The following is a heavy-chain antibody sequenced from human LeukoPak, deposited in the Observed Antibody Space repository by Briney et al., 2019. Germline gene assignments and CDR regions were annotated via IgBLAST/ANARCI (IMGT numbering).Heavy chain of an antibody. D-gene: IGHD5-12*01. CDR2: TYYSSKWYN. J-gene: IGHJ4*02. CDR1: GDSVSTNIVA. Sequence: SQTLSLTCAISGDSVSTNIVAWNWIRQSPSRGLEWLGRTYYSSKWYNDDAVSVKSRIAISPVTSKNQYSLHLNSVTPEDTAVYFCARALVADVHNGFDFWGQGTLVTVSS. CDR3: ARALVADVHNGFDF. V-gene: IGHV6-1*01.